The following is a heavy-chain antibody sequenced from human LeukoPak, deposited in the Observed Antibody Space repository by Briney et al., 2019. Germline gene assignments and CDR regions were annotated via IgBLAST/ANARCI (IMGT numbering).Heavy chain of an antibody. D-gene: IGHD2-2*01. Sequence: GASVKVSCKASGYTFTGYYIHWVRQAPGQGLEWMGWMNPNSGGINYAQKFQGRVTMTRDTSISTAYMELSRLRSDDTAVYYCARGYCSSSSCYFYNSWGQGTLVTVSS. CDR2: MNPNSGGI. CDR1: GYTFTGYY. CDR3: ARGYCSSSSCYFYNS. J-gene: IGHJ4*02. V-gene: IGHV1-2*02.